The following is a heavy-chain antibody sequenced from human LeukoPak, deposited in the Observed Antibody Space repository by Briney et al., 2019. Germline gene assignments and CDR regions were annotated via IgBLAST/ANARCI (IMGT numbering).Heavy chain of an antibody. CDR3: ARAAIRGAPVDY. J-gene: IGHJ4*02. CDR2: INHSGST. V-gene: IGHV4-34*01. D-gene: IGHD3-10*01. Sequence: NPSETLSLTCAVYGGSFSGYYWSWIRQPPGKGLEWIGEINHSGSTNYNPSLKSRVTISVDTSKNQFSLKLSSVTAADTAVYYCARAAIRGAPVDYWGQGTLVTVSS. CDR1: GGSFSGYY.